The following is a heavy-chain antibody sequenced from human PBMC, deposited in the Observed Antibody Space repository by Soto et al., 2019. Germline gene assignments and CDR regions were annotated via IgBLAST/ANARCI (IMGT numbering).Heavy chain of an antibody. CDR1: GFTFSDYY. CDR2: ISSSSSYT. J-gene: IGHJ4*02. D-gene: IGHD3-9*01. Sequence: QVQLVESGGGLVKPGGSLRLSCAASGFTFSDYYISWIRQAPGKGLEWVSYISSSSSYTNYADSVKGRFTISRDNAKTSLYLQMNSLRAEDTAVYYCASRLRYFDWFTFDYWGQGTLVTVSS. V-gene: IGHV3-11*05. CDR3: ASRLRYFDWFTFDY.